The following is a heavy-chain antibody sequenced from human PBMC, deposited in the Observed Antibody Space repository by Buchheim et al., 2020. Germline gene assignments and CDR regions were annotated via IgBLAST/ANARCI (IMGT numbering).Heavy chain of an antibody. V-gene: IGHV3-30-3*01. CDR2: ISYDGSNK. CDR3: ARDLVRLAAAGTYYYYYGMDV. CDR1: GFTFSSYA. Sequence: QVQLVESGGGVVQPGRSLRLSYAASGFTFSSYAMHWVRQAPGKGLEWVAVISYDGSNKYYADSVKGRFTISRDNSKNTLYLQMNSLRAEDTAVYYCARDLVRLAAAGTYYYYYGMDVWGQGTT. J-gene: IGHJ6*02. D-gene: IGHD6-13*01.